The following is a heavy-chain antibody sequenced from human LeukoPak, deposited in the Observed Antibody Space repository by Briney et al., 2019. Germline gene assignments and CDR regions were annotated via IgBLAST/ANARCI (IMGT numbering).Heavy chain of an antibody. D-gene: IGHD5-24*01. CDR3: ARGLFEMNTIRPFPFDL. CDR1: GGSISSYY. V-gene: IGHV4-59*12. J-gene: IGHJ4*02. Sequence: SETLSLTCTVSGGSISSYYWSWIRQPPGKGLGCIGYIYYSGSTNYYPSLKSRVTISVDTSKNQFSLKLKSVTAADTAVYYCARGLFEMNTIRPFPFDLWGQGTLVTVSS. CDR2: IYYSGST.